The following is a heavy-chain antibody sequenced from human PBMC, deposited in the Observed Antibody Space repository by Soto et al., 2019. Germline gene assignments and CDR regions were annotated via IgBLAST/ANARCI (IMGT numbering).Heavy chain of an antibody. CDR3: ARHGAYYWARPTNFDY. V-gene: IGHV4-39*01. D-gene: IGHD3-10*01. CDR1: GGSIISSSYY. CDR2: IYYSGST. J-gene: IGHJ4*02. Sequence: SETLSLTCTVSGGSIISSSYYWGLICQPPGKGLEWIGSIYYSGSTYYNPSLKSRVTISVDTSKNQFSLKLSSVTAADTAVYYCARHGAYYWARPTNFDYWGQGTLVTVSS.